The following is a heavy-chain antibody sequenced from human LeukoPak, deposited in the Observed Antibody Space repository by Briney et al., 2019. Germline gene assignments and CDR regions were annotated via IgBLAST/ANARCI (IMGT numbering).Heavy chain of an antibody. V-gene: IGHV1-2*02. D-gene: IGHD3-3*01. CDR2: INPNSGGT. Sequence: ASVKVSCKASGYTFTGYYMHWVRQAPGQGLEWMGWINPNSGGTNYAQKFQGRVTMTRDTSISTAYMELSRLRSDDTAVYYCGMCLSGYYLGFDYWGQGTLVTVSS. CDR3: GMCLSGYYLGFDY. CDR1: GYTFTGYY. J-gene: IGHJ4*02.